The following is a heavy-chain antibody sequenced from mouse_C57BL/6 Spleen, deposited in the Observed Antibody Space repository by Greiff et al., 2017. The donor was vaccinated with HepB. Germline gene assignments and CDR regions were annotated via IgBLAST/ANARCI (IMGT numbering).Heavy chain of an antibody. J-gene: IGHJ3*01. Sequence: EVQLQQSGTVLARPGASVKMSCKTSGYTFTSYWMHWVKQRPGQGLEWIGAIYPGNSDTSYNQKFKGKAKLTAVTSASTAYMELSSLTNEDSAVYYCTYYGSRVEAWFAYWGQGTLVTVSA. CDR1: GYTFTSYW. D-gene: IGHD1-1*01. CDR2: IYPGNSDT. V-gene: IGHV1-5*01. CDR3: TYYGSRVEAWFAY.